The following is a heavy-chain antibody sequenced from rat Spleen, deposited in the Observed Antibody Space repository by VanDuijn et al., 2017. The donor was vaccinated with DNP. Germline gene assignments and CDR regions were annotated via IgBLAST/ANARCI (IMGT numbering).Heavy chain of an antibody. V-gene: IGHV5-31*01. D-gene: IGHD1-7*01. Sequence: EVQLVESGGGPVQPGWALKLSCVASGFIFRNYWMTWIRQAPGKGLEWVASISNTGDNTYYSDSVRGLFSLSRDNAKSTLYLQMDSLRSEDTGTYYCATGWVFDYWGQGVMVTVSS. J-gene: IGHJ2*01. CDR1: GFIFRNYW. CDR3: ATGWVFDY. CDR2: ISNTGDNT.